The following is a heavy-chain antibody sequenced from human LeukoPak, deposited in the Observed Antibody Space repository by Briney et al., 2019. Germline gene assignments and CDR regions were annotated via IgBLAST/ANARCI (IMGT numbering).Heavy chain of an antibody. CDR1: GFTFSSSW. J-gene: IGHJ4*02. CDR3: ARGYGGNYK. Sequence: GGSLRLSCAASGFTFSSSWMSWVRQAPGKGLEWVANIKSDGSETYYVDSVKGRFTVSRDNDKNSLYLQMNSLRAEDTAAYYCARGYGGNYKWGQGTLVTVSS. CDR2: IKSDGSET. V-gene: IGHV3-7*01. D-gene: IGHD1-26*01.